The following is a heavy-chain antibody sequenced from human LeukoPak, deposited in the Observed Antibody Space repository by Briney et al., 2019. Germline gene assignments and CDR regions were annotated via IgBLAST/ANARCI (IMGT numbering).Heavy chain of an antibody. CDR1: GFTFSSYG. Sequence: GGSLRLSCAASGFTFSSYGMHWVRQAPGKGLEWVAVISYDGSNKYYADSVKGRFTISRDNSKNTLYLQMNSLRAEDTAVYYCASSEGVGTKGSFDYWGQGTLVTVSS. J-gene: IGHJ4*02. D-gene: IGHD2-21*02. V-gene: IGHV3-30*03. CDR3: ASSEGVGTKGSFDY. CDR2: ISYDGSNK.